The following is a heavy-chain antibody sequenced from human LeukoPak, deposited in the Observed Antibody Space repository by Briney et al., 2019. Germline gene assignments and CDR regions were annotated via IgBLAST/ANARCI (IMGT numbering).Heavy chain of an antibody. CDR2: INTNTGNP. CDR3: ARLRPYFCSSISCPYGMDV. Sequence: ASVKVSCKASGYTFITYAMNWVRQAPGQGLEWMGWINTNTGNPTYAQGFTGRFVFSLDTSVSTAYLQISTLKAEDTAVYYCARLRPYFCSSISCPYGMDVWGQGTTVTVSS. V-gene: IGHV7-4-1*02. J-gene: IGHJ6*02. D-gene: IGHD2-2*01. CDR1: GYTFITYA.